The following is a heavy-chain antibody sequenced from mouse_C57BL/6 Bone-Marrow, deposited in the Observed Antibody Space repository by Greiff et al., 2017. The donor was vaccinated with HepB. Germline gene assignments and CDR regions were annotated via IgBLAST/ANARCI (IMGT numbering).Heavy chain of an antibody. CDR2: IDPETGGT. V-gene: IGHV1-15*01. CDR1: GYTFTDYE. D-gene: IGHD1-1*01. Sequence: VQRVESGAELVRPGASVTLSCKASGYTFTDYEMHWVKQTPVHGLEWIGAIDPETGGTAYNQKFKGKAILTADKSSSTAYMELRRLTSEDSAVYYCTGREAYYYGSSPYYFDYWGQGTTLTVSS. CDR3: TGREAYYYGSSPYYFDY. J-gene: IGHJ2*01.